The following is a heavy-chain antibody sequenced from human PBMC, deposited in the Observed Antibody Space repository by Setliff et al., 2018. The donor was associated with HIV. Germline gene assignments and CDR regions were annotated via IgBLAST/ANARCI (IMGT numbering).Heavy chain of an antibody. CDR1: GFTFNTYS. CDR3: HSGYDTEEQSYFDY. V-gene: IGHV3-74*01. D-gene: IGHD5-12*01. Sequence: GGSLRLSCAASGFTFNTYSMHWVRQAPGKGLVWVSRVNSDGSSKTYADSVKDRFTISRDNAKNTLYLQMNSLRAEDTGVYYCHSGYDTEEQSYFDYWGQGTLVTVSS. CDR2: VNSDGSSK. J-gene: IGHJ4*02.